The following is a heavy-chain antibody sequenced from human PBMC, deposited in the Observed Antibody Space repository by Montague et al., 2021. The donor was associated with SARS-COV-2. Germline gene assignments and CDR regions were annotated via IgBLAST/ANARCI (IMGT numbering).Heavy chain of an antibody. Sequence: SQRLSCVVSGFTFSSFTMSWVRLAPGKGLEWASTINGSGGSTWYADSVKGRFTISRDNSKSTLFLQMNSLRAEDTALYYCTGADNYGSWGRGTLVTVSS. CDR2: INGSGGST. D-gene: IGHD4-17*01. V-gene: IGHV3-23*01. J-gene: IGHJ5*02. CDR3: TGADNYGS. CDR1: GFTFSSFT.